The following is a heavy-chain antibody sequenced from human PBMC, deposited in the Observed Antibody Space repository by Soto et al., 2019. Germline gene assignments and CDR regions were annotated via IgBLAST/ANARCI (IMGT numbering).Heavy chain of an antibody. Sequence: VSVKVAWKLAGYSFKSYQIYCVRQAPGQRLECMGWINISNGKTEYSQIFQGRVTMTRDTSASTAYMELSSLRSEDTAVNYRARDTDFSVVTTLDYWGQGTRVTVSS. V-gene: IGHV1-3*04. CDR2: INISNGKT. J-gene: IGHJ4*02. D-gene: IGHD2-21*02. CDR3: ARDTDFSVVTTLDY. CDR1: GYSFKSYQ.